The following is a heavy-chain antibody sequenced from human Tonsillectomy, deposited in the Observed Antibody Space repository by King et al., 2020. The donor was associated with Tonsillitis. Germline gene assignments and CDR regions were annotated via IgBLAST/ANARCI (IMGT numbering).Heavy chain of an antibody. V-gene: IGHV1-2*02. D-gene: IGHD4-17*01. CDR3: AGESSRPDYGDYEGGFDP. J-gene: IGHJ5*02. CDR2: INPNSGGT. CDR1: GYTFTGYY. Sequence: QLVQSGAEVKKPGASVKVSCKASGYTFTGYYMHWVRQAPGQGLEWMGWINPNSGGTNYAQKFLGRVTMTRDTSISTAYMELSRLRSDDTAVYYCAGESSRPDYGDYEGGFDPWGQGSLVTVSS.